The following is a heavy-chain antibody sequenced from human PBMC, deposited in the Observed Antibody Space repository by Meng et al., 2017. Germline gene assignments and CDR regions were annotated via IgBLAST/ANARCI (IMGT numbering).Heavy chain of an antibody. CDR1: GYNFPDSY. CDR3: ARDEDISAAGKLFGDY. V-gene: IGHV1-2*06. CDR2: INPKSGDT. D-gene: IGHD6-25*01. J-gene: IGHJ4*02. Sequence: GQLGQFGARVKKPGASEKVSCNPSGYNFPDSYIHWVRRAPGQGLEWMGRINPKSGDTHYAQKFQARVTMTGDTSISTAYMELSGLRSDDTAMYYCARDEDISAAGKLFGDYWGQGTLVTVSS.